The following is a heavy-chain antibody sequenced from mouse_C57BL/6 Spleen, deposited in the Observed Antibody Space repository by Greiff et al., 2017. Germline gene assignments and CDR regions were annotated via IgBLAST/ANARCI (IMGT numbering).Heavy chain of an antibody. CDR3: ARYGNFDY. J-gene: IGHJ2*01. D-gene: IGHD2-1*01. Sequence: LKLMESGPGLVAPSQSLSLTCTFSGFSLPSYAISWVRQPPGKGLEWLGVLWTGGGTNYNSALKSRLSISKDNSKSQVFLKMNSLQTDDTARYYCARYGNFDYWGQGTTLTVSS. V-gene: IGHV2-9-1*01. CDR2: LWTGGGT. CDR1: GFSLPSYA.